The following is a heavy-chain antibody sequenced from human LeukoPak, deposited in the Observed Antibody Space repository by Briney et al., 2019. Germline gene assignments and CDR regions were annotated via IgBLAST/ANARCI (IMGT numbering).Heavy chain of an antibody. CDR1: GGSFSGYY. CDR2: INHSGST. Sequence: SETLSLTCAVYGGSFSGYYWSWIRQPPGKGLEWIGEINHSGSTNYNPSLKSRVTISVDTSKNQFSLKLSSVTAADTAVYYCARRSAYYYGSGSSWGQGTLVTVSS. J-gene: IGHJ4*02. CDR3: ARRSAYYYGSGSS. D-gene: IGHD3-10*01. V-gene: IGHV4-34*01.